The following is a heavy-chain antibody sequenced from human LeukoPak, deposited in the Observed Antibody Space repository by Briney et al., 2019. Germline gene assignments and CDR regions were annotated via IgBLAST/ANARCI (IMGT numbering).Heavy chain of an antibody. CDR1: GFTFSIYG. J-gene: IGHJ4*02. CDR2: IWYDGNNK. CDR3: AKGLAAAGHALDY. D-gene: IGHD6-13*01. Sequence: HPGGSLRLSCAASGFTFSIYGMHWVRQAPGKGLEWVAAIWYDGNNKYYADSVKGRFTISRDNSKNTLYLQMNSLRVEDTAVYYCAKGLAAAGHALDYWGQGTLVTVSS. V-gene: IGHV3-33*06.